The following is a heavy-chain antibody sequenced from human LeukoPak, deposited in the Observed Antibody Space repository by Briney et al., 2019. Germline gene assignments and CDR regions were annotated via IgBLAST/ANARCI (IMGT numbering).Heavy chain of an antibody. J-gene: IGHJ4*02. CDR3: AKVYSSSWYAVFDY. CDR2: IWYDGSNK. CDR1: GFTFSSYG. V-gene: IGHV3-33*06. Sequence: PGGSLRLSCAASGFTFSSYGMHWVRQAPGKGLEWVAVIWYDGSNKYYADSVKGRFTISRDNSKNTLYLQMNSLRAEDTAVYYCAKVYSSSWYAVFDYWGQGTLVTVSS. D-gene: IGHD6-13*01.